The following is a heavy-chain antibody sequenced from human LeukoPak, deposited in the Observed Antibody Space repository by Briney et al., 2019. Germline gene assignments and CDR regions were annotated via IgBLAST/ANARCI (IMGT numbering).Heavy chain of an antibody. CDR2: ISGYNANT. J-gene: IGHJ4*02. CDR1: GYTFTSYG. D-gene: IGHD6-19*01. Sequence: ASMKVSGKTSGYTFTSYGISGVRQAPGQGLKWMGWISGYNANTNYGQKFQGRGTMTIDTSTTTVYMELSSLRSDHTAVYYCARPRVAGSFDYWGQGTLVTVSS. V-gene: IGHV1-18*01. CDR3: ARPRVAGSFDY.